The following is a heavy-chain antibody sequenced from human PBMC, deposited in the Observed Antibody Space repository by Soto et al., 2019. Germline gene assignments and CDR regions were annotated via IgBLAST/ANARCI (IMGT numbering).Heavy chain of an antibody. V-gene: IGHV1-69*06. CDR2: IIPIFGTA. CDR3: AEAVVLTPHNASVI. D-gene: IGHD2-21*02. J-gene: IGHJ3*02. CDR1: GGTFSSYA. Sequence: SVKVSCKASGGTFSSYAISWVRQAPGQGLEWMGGIIPIFGTANYAQKFQGRVTITADKSTSTAYMELSSLRSEDTAVYYCAEAVVLTPHNASVIWGPATMLTV.